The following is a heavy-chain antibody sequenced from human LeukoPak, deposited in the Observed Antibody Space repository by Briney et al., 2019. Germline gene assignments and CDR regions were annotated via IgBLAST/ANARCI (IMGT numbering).Heavy chain of an antibody. CDR2: LYTTGAT. J-gene: IGHJ3*02. V-gene: IGHV4-4*07. CDR3: VRDGANWEEPNDAFDT. Sequence: SETLSLTCAVSGASITRCYWSGVRQSAGKGLEWIGRLYTTGATNYNPSLKSRVTMSGDSSKNQFSLTLPSVTAADTDVYYCVRDGANWEEPNDAFDTWGQGTLVTVSS. CDR1: GASITRCY. D-gene: IGHD1-26*01.